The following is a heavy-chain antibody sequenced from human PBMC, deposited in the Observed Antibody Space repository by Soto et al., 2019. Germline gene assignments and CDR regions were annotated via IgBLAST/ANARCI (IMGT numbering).Heavy chain of an antibody. CDR3: ARGRDCGGDCYSYYYYGMDV. CDR1: GGTFSSYT. D-gene: IGHD2-21*02. V-gene: IGHV1-69*02. CDR2: IIPILGIA. Sequence: GASVKVSCKASGGTFSSYTISWVRQAPGQGLEWMGRIIPILGIANYAQKFQGRVTMTRNTSISTAYMELSSLRSEDTAVYYCARGRDCGGDCYSYYYYGMDVWGQGTTVTVSS. J-gene: IGHJ6*02.